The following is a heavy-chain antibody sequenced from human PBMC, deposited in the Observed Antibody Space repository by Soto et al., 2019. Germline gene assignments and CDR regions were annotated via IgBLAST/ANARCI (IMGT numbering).Heavy chain of an antibody. CDR3: AKDIGGFYGSGSYFDY. Sequence: GGSLRLSCAASGFTFDDYAMHWVRQAPGKGLEWVSGISWNSGSIGYADSVKGRFTISRDNAKNSLYLQMNSLRAEDTALYYCAKDIGGFYGSGSYFDYWGQGTLVTVSS. CDR2: ISWNSGSI. J-gene: IGHJ4*02. V-gene: IGHV3-9*01. D-gene: IGHD3-10*01. CDR1: GFTFDDYA.